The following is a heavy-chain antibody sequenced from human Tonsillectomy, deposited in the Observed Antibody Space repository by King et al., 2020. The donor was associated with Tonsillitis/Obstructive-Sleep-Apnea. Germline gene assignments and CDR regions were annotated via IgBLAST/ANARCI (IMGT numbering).Heavy chain of an antibody. D-gene: IGHD3-3*01. CDR3: AKEGRTVFGVVLADYYSYMDV. Sequence: VKLVESGGGLVQPGGSLRLSCAASGFTFSNYAMSWVRQAPGKGLEWVSVISGAGGSTYYADSVKGRFTISRDNSKYTLFLQMNSLRAEDSAVYFCAKEGRTVFGVVLADYYSYMDVWGKGTTVTVSS. J-gene: IGHJ6*03. CDR1: GFTFSNYA. CDR2: ISGAGGST. V-gene: IGHV3-23*04.